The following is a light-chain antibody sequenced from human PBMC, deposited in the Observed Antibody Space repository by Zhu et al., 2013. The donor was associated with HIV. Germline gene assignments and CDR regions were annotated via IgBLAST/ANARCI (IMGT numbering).Light chain of an antibody. CDR3: ASFAGSNGL. V-gene: IGLV2-11*01. CDR2: DVT. J-gene: IGLJ1*01. CDR1: RTDLSRYNY. Sequence: QSALTQPRSVSGSPGQSVTISCTGTRTDLSRYNYVSWYQQYPGKVPKVLIYDVTRRPSGVPDRFSGSKSGNTASLTISGLQPEDEAEYFCASFAGSNGLFGTGTTVTVL.